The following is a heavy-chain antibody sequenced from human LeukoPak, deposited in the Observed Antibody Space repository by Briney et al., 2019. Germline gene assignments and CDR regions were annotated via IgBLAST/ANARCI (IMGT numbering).Heavy chain of an antibody. V-gene: IGHV3-33*01. D-gene: IGHD6-19*01. Sequence: GGSLRPSCAASGFTFSSYGMHWVRQAPGKGLEWVAVIWYDGSNKYYADSVKGRFTISRDNSRNTLYLQMSSLRAEDTAVYYCARDRERIAVAGIPLDYWGQGTLVTVSS. CDR1: GFTFSSYG. CDR3: ARDRERIAVAGIPLDY. J-gene: IGHJ4*02. CDR2: IWYDGSNK.